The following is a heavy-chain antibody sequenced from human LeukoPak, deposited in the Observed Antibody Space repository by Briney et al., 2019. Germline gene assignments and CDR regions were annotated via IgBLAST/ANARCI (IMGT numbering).Heavy chain of an antibody. CDR2: ISGSGGST. CDR1: GFTFSSYA. D-gene: IGHD6-13*01. V-gene: IGHV3-23*01. J-gene: IGHJ6*02. CDR3: AKQQSYYYGMDV. Sequence: GGSLGLSCAASGFTFSSYAMSWVRQAPGKGLEWVSAISGSGGSTYYADSVKGRFTISRDNSKNTLYLQMNSLRAEDTAVYYCAKQQSYYYGMDVWGQGTTVTVSS.